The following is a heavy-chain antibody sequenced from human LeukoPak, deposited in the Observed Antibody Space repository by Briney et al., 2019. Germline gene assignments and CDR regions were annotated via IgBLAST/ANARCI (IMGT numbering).Heavy chain of an antibody. D-gene: IGHD5-18*01. V-gene: IGHV3-48*03. CDR2: ISHSGSTI. CDR1: GFTFSSYN. J-gene: IGHJ3*02. Sequence: GGSLRLSCAASGFTFSSYNMNWVRQAPGKGLEWVSYISHSGSTIYYADSVKGRFTISRDNAKNSLYLQMNSLRAEDSAVYYCARGGSFGYRALDIWGQGTMVTVSS. CDR3: ARGGSFGYRALDI.